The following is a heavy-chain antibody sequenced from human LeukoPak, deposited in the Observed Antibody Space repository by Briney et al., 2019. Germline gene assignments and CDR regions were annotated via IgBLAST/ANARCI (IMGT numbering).Heavy chain of an antibody. Sequence: PGGSLRLSCAASGFTFSSYGMNWVRQAPGKGLEWVSYISSSSSTIYYADSVKGRFTISRDNAKNSLYLQMNSLRAEDTAVYYCARFHWSGATDFDYWGQGTLVTVSS. D-gene: IGHD1-26*01. CDR1: GFTFSSYG. J-gene: IGHJ4*02. CDR3: ARFHWSGATDFDY. CDR2: ISSSSSTI. V-gene: IGHV3-48*04.